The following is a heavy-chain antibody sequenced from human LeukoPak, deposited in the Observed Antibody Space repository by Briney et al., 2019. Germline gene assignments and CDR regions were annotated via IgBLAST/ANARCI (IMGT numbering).Heavy chain of an antibody. CDR1: GGSISSSSYY. V-gene: IGHV4-39*02. D-gene: IGHD2-2*01. CDR2: IYYSGST. Sequence: PSETLSLTCTVSGGSISSSSYYWGWIRQPPGKGLEWMGSIYYSGSTYYNPSLKSRVTISVDTSKNDFSLKLSSVTAADTAVYYCARGPTYQPIDYWGQGTLVTVSS. J-gene: IGHJ4*02. CDR3: ARGPTYQPIDY.